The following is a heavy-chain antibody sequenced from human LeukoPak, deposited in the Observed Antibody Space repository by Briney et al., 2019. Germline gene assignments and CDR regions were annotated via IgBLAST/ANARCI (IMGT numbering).Heavy chain of an antibody. CDR3: AKGDYDSDSSGYRYYYYHMDV. CDR1: GFTFSSYG. V-gene: IGHV3-30*02. J-gene: IGHJ6*03. CDR2: IRYDGSNK. D-gene: IGHD3-22*01. Sequence: PGGSLRLSCAASGFTFSSYGMHWVRQAPGKGLEWVAYIRYDGSNKYYADSVRGRFTISRDNSKNTVYVQMNSLRAEDTAVYYCAKGDYDSDSSGYRYYYYHMDVWGKGTTVTVSS.